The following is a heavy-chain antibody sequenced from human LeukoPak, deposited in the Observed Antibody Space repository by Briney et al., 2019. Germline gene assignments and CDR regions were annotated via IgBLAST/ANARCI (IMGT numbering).Heavy chain of an antibody. CDR1: GFTVSSNY. CDR2: IYSGGST. D-gene: IGHD1-26*01. V-gene: IGHV3-66*02. Sequence: GGSLRLSCAASGFTVSSNYMSWVRQAPGKGLEWVSVIYSGGSTYYADSVKGRFTISRDNSKNTLYLQMNSLRAEDTAVYYCARETHSGSSGPFDYWGQGTPVTVSS. CDR3: ARETHSGSSGPFDY. J-gene: IGHJ4*02.